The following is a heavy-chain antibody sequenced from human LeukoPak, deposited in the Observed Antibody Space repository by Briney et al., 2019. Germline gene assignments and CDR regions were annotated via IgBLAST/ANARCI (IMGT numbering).Heavy chain of an antibody. D-gene: IGHD6-13*01. CDR3: ARAPTYSSSWHLNFDY. J-gene: IGHJ4*02. CDR1: GYTFTSYY. V-gene: IGHV1-46*01. Sequence: GASVKVSCKASGYTFTSYYMHWVRQAPGQGLEWMGIINPSGGSTSYAQKFQGRVTMTRDTSTSTVYMEPSSLRSEDTAVYYCARAPTYSSSWHLNFDYWGQGTLVTVSS. CDR2: INPSGGST.